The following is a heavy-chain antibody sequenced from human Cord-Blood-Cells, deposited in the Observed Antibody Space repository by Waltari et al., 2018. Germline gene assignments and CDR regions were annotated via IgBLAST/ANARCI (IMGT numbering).Heavy chain of an antibody. V-gene: IGHV3-23*01. CDR1: GFTFSSYA. D-gene: IGHD6-6*01. J-gene: IGHJ4*02. CDR3: AKVKRQLVHY. Sequence: EVQLLESGGGLVQPGGSLRLSCAASGFTFSSYAMSWVRQAPGKGLEWVSAFSGSGGITYYADSVKGWFTISRDNAKNTLYLQMNSLRAEDTAVYYCAKVKRQLVHYWGQGTLVTVSS. CDR2: FSGSGGIT.